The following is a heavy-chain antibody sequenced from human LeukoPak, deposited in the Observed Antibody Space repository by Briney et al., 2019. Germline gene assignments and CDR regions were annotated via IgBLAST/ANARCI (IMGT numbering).Heavy chain of an antibody. V-gene: IGHV3-73*01. CDR3: TRHLIDS. CDR1: GFSFSEAA. CDR2: IRSRTSDYAT. Sequence: GGSLRLSCAASGFSFSEAAIHWVRQASGKGLEWVGRIRSRTSDYATAYAASVKGRFTISRDDSKNTAFLQMNSLRTEDTAVYYCTRHLIDSWGRGPLVTVSS. J-gene: IGHJ4*02.